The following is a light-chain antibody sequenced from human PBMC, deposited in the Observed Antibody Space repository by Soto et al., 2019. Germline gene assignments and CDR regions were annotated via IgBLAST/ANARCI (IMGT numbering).Light chain of an antibody. Sequence: EIVMTPSPATLSVSPGERATLSCRASQSVSVDLAWYQQRPGQAPRLLIYGASTRATGIPVRFRGSGSGTEFTLTISSLQSEDFEVYYCQKYKNWPINFGQGTRLEI. CDR1: QSVSVD. CDR3: QKYKNWPIN. V-gene: IGKV3-15*01. J-gene: IGKJ5*01. CDR2: GAS.